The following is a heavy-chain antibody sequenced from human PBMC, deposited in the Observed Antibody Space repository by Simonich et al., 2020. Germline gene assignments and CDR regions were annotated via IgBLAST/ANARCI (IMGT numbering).Heavy chain of an antibody. D-gene: IGHD6-13*01. CDR1: GYSISSGYY. J-gene: IGHJ6*02. CDR2: IDHAGTT. Sequence: QVQLQESGPGLVKPSETLSLTCAVSGYSISSGYYWGWIRKPPGKGLVWIGSIDHAGTTYYTPSLKSRVTISGDTSKNQFSLKLSSVTAADTAVYYCARVGYSNYYYYGMDVWGQGTTVTVSS. V-gene: IGHV4-38-2*01. CDR3: ARVGYSNYYYYGMDV.